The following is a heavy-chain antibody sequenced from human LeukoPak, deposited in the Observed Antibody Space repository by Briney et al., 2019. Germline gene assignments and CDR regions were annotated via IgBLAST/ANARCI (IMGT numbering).Heavy chain of an antibody. V-gene: IGHV4-4*07. J-gene: IGHJ6*03. Sequence: SETLSLTRSVSGDSISGRSWHWIRQSAGKGLEWIGRSHTSGSTNKNPSLKSRVTLSLDTSKNQFSLTLRSVTAADTAVYYCARAILDPLENYYYMDVWGKGTTVTVSS. CDR1: GDSISGRS. CDR3: ARAILDPLENYYYMDV. D-gene: IGHD3-3*01. CDR2: SHTSGST.